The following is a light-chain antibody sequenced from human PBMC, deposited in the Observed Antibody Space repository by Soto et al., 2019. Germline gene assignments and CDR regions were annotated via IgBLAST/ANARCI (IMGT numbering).Light chain of an antibody. CDR3: QQYYSTPYT. V-gene: IGKV4-1*01. Sequence: DIVMTQSPDSLAVSLCERATINCNSSQSVLYNSNNKNYLAWYQQKPGQPPKLLIYWASTRESGVPDRFSGSGSGTDFTLTISSLQAEDGAVYYCQQYYSTPYTFGQGTKLEIK. CDR2: WAS. CDR1: QSVLYNSNNKNY. J-gene: IGKJ2*01.